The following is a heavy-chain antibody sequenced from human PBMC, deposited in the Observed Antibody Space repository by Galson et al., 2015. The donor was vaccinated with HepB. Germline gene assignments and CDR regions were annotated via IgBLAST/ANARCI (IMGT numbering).Heavy chain of an antibody. J-gene: IGHJ3*02. Sequence: SLRLSCAASGFTFSSYSMNWVRQAPGKGLEWVSSISSSSSYIYYADSVKGRFTISRDNAKNSLYLQMNSLRAEDTAVYYCARVDYYDSSGYHAFDIWGQGTMVTVSS. CDR1: GFTFSSYS. V-gene: IGHV3-21*01. D-gene: IGHD3-22*01. CDR2: ISSSSSYI. CDR3: ARVDYYDSSGYHAFDI.